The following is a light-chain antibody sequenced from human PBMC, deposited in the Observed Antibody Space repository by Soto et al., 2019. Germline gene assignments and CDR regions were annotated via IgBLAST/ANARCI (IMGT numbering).Light chain of an antibody. CDR1: QSVTNS. V-gene: IGKV3D-15*01. J-gene: IGKJ2*01. CDR3: HHYNNWPPYT. Sequence: EIVMTQSPATLSVSPGGRATLSCRASQSVTNSLAWYQQKPGQAPRLLIYGASTRATGIPARFSGSGSATEFTLTISSLQSEDSAVYYCHHYNNWPPYTFGQGTKLEIK. CDR2: GAS.